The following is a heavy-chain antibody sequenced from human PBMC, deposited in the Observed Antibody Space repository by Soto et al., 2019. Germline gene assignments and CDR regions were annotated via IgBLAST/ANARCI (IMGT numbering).Heavy chain of an antibody. CDR1: GGAITDYS. CDR2: IFSSGST. J-gene: IGHJ5*02. D-gene: IGHD2-21*02. V-gene: IGHV4-4*07. Sequence: SETLSLTCTVSGGAITDYSWVWIRQPAGKGLEWIGRIFSSGSTNYNPSLKGRITMSLDTSKNQFSLKLNSATATDTAVYFCARDQGVVVTSDNWFDPWGQGILVTVSS. CDR3: ARDQGVVVTSDNWFDP.